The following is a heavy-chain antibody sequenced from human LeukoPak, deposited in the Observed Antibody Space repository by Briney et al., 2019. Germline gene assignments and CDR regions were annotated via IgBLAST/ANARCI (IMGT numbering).Heavy chain of an antibody. D-gene: IGHD5-24*01. Sequence: GASVKASCKASGYTFTSYGISWVRQAPGQGLEWMGWISAYNGNTNYAQKLQGRVTMTTDTSTSTAYMELRSLRSDDTAVYYCARDQEMGYYYGMDVWGQGTTVTVSS. CDR2: ISAYNGNT. V-gene: IGHV1-18*01. J-gene: IGHJ6*02. CDR1: GYTFTSYG. CDR3: ARDQEMGYYYGMDV.